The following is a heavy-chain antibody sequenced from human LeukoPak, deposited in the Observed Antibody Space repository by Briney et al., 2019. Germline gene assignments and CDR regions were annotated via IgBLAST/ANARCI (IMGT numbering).Heavy chain of an antibody. V-gene: IGHV3-23*01. CDR1: GSTFSNFA. CDR3: AKMVHTEQWLVPFDY. J-gene: IGHJ4*02. D-gene: IGHD6-19*01. Sequence: GGSLRLSCAASGSTFSNFAMNWVRQAPGKGLEWVSTISGSGGSTYYADSVKGRFTISKDNSKNTLYLQMNSLRAEDTAVYYCAKMVHTEQWLVPFDYWGQGTLVTVSS. CDR2: ISGSGGST.